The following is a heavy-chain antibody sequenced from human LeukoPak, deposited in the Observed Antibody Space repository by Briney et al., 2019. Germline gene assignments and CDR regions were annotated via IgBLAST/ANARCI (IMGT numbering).Heavy chain of an antibody. CDR3: ARGYYYGSGSDNS. D-gene: IGHD3-10*01. CDR1: GYTFTSYD. V-gene: IGHV1-8*01. CDR2: MNPNSGNT. J-gene: IGHJ4*02. Sequence: ASVTVSCKASGYTFTSYDINWVRQATCKGLAWVGWMNPNSGNTGNPPKFQGRVTMTRNTSISTAYMELSSLRSEETAVYYCARGYYYGSGSDNSCGQGTLVTVSS.